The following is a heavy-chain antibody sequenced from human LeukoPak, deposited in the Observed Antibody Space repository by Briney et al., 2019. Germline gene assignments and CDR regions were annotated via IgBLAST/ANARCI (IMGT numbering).Heavy chain of an antibody. Sequence: GGSLRLSCAASGFTFSSYWMHWVRQAPGKGLVWVSRINSDGSSTSYADSVKGRFTISRDNAKNTLYLQMNSLRAEDTAVYYCAREGIAAAGRDFDYWGQGTLVTVSS. CDR1: GFTFSSYW. CDR2: INSDGSST. V-gene: IGHV3-74*01. D-gene: IGHD6-13*01. CDR3: AREGIAAAGRDFDY. J-gene: IGHJ4*02.